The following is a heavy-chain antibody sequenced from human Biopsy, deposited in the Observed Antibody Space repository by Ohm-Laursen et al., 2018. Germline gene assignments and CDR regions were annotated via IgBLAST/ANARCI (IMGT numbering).Heavy chain of an antibody. CDR2: IWYDGTNE. CDR3: AEDWTSQYYYDSMDDY. J-gene: IGHJ4*02. CDR1: GFTFGHYA. D-gene: IGHD3-22*01. V-gene: IGHV3-33*04. Sequence: SLRLSCAASGFTFGHYAMHWVRQAPGKGLEWISLIWYDGTNEDYADSVKGRFTISRDNSKNTLYLQVNSLRVEDTAVYYCAEDWTSQYYYDSMDDYWGQGTLVTVSS.